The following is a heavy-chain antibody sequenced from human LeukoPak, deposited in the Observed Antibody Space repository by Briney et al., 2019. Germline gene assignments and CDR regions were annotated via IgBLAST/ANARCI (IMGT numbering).Heavy chain of an antibody. D-gene: IGHD6-19*01. V-gene: IGHV1-46*01. CDR2: INPSGGST. Sequence: ASVKVSCKASGGTFSSYAISWVRQAPGQGLEWMGIINPSGGSTSYAQKFQGRVTMTRDTSTSTVYMELSSLRSEDTAVYYCAREPLGIAVAGKRNWFDPWGQGTLVTVSS. J-gene: IGHJ5*02. CDR1: GGTFSSYA. CDR3: AREPLGIAVAGKRNWFDP.